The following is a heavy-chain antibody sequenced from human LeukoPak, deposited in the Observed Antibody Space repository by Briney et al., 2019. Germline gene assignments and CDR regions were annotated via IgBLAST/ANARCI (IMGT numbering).Heavy chain of an antibody. CDR2: ISSSGSII. Sequence: GGSLRLSCGASGFTLRSYEMNWVRQAPGQGLEWVSYISSSGSIIYYADSVKSRFTISRDNAKNSLYLLMNSLRADDNAAYYFARGGLAAPGLTVNWFDPWGLGTLVTVSS. J-gene: IGHJ5*02. V-gene: IGHV3-48*03. CDR3: ARGGLAAPGLTVNWFDP. D-gene: IGHD6-13*01. CDR1: GFTLRSYE.